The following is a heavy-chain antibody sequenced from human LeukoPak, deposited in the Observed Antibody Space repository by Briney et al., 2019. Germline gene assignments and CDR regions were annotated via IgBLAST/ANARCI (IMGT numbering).Heavy chain of an antibody. CDR1: GFTVSSNY. CDR2: IYSGGST. CDR3: ARDRELRYFDWLPTPYYYYYGMDV. Sequence: GGSLRLSCAASGFTVSSNYMSWVRQAPGKGLEWVSVIYSGGSTYYADSVKGRFTISRDNSKNTLYLQMNGLRAEDTAVYYCARDRELRYFDWLPTPYYYYYGMDVWGQGTTVTVSS. J-gene: IGHJ6*02. V-gene: IGHV3-66*02. D-gene: IGHD3-9*01.